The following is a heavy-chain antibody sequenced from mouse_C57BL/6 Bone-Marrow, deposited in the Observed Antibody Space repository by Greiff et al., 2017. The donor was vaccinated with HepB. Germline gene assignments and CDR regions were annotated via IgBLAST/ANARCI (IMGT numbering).Heavy chain of an antibody. CDR1: GYTFTSYW. J-gene: IGHJ2*01. CDR3: ARDPNYYGNSYVDY. V-gene: IGHV1-53*01. Sequence: QVQLQQPGTELVKPGASVKLSCKASGYTFTSYWMHWVKQRPGQGLEWIGKINSSNGGPNYNEKFKSKATLTVDKSSSTAYMQLSSLTSENSAVYYCARDPNYYGNSYVDYWGQGTTLTVSS. CDR2: INSSNGGP. D-gene: IGHD1-1*01.